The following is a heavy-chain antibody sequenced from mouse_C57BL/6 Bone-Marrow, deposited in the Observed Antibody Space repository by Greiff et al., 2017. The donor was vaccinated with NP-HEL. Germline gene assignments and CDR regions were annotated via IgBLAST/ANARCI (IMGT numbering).Heavy chain of an antibody. CDR1: GYTFTSYT. Sequence: VMLVESGAELARPGASVKMSCKASGYTFTSYTMHWVKQRPGQGLEWIGYINPSSGYTKYNQKFKDKATLTADKSSSTAYMQLSSLTSEDSAVYYCAKYDYENWGQGTTLTVSS. CDR3: AKYDYEN. CDR2: INPSSGYT. D-gene: IGHD2-4*01. J-gene: IGHJ2*01. V-gene: IGHV1-4*01.